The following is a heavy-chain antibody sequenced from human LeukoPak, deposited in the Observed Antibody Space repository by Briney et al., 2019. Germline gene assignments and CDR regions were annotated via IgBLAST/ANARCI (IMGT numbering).Heavy chain of an antibody. CDR2: MSGSGGST. J-gene: IGHJ6*02. CDR1: GFTFSSYA. Sequence: PWGSLRLSCAASGFTFSSYAMSWVRQAPGKGLEWVSSMSGSGGSTYYADSVKGRFTISRDDSKNTLYLQMNSLRAEDTAVYYCARVRYGELDVWGQGTTVTVSS. CDR3: ARVRYGELDV. V-gene: IGHV3-23*01. D-gene: IGHD4-17*01.